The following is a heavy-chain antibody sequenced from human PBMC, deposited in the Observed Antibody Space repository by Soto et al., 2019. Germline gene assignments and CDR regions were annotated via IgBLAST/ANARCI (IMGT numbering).Heavy chain of an antibody. D-gene: IGHD5-12*01. Sequence: PSETLSLTCAVYGGSFSGYYWSWIRQPPKKGLEWIGEIDHSGSTSYSPSLESRVSISMDTSKSQLSLTLDSVTAVDTAVYYCARGKAYSGYDFFDPWGQGTQVTVS. J-gene: IGHJ5*02. CDR2: IDHSGST. CDR1: GGSFSGYY. CDR3: ARGKAYSGYDFFDP. V-gene: IGHV4-34*01.